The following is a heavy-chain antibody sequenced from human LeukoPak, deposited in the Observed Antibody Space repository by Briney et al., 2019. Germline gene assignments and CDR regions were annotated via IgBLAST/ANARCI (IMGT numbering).Heavy chain of an antibody. CDR2: IKLDGSEK. J-gene: IGHJ4*02. Sequence: GGSLRLSCAASGFTFSSYWMSWVRQAPGKGLEWVANIKLDGSEKYYVDSVKGRFTISRDNAKNSLYLQMNSLRAEDTAVYYCARPYSSDFYQYFDCWGQGTLVTVSS. CDR1: GFTFSSYW. D-gene: IGHD3-22*01. CDR3: ARPYSSDFYQYFDC. V-gene: IGHV3-7*05.